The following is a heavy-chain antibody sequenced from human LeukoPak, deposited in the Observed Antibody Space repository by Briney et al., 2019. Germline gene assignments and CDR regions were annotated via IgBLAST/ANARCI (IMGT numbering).Heavy chain of an antibody. J-gene: IGHJ6*02. CDR2: SSSSSGTI. V-gene: IGHV3-48*02. CDR3: ARDRSSASGSSFFYYYGMDV. CDR1: GFTFSSYS. Sequence: GGSLRLSCVASGFTFSSYSMNWVRQAPGKGLEWVSYSSSSSGTIYYADSVKGRFTISRDNAKKSLYLQMSSLRDEDTAVYYCARDRSSASGSSFFYYYGMDVWGQGTTVTVS. D-gene: IGHD6-6*01.